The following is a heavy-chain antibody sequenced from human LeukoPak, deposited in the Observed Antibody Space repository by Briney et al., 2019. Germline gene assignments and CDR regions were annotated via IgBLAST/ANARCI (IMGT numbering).Heavy chain of an antibody. V-gene: IGHV3-30*04. Sequence: YLRLYCASSGFPFSRYAMHWVRHAPANGLEPVAVMSYEVRNKYYADSVKGRFTISRDNSKNTLYLQMNSLRAEDTAVYYCARAGLDDFWSGYYQFYGMDVWGQGTTVTVSS. D-gene: IGHD3-3*01. CDR3: ARAGLDDFWSGYYQFYGMDV. J-gene: IGHJ6*02. CDR1: GFPFSRYA. CDR2: MSYEVRNK.